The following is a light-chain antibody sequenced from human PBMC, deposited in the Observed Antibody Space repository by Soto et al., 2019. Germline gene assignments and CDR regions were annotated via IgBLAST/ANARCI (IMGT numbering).Light chain of an antibody. CDR3: QHGGT. CDR1: QSVSNN. Sequence: EIVLTQSPATLSLSPGERATVSCRASQSVSNNLGWYQQKPGQAHRLLIYDASNRATGIPARFSGSGSGTDFTLTISSLEPEDFAVYDCQHGGTFGQGTRLEIK. CDR2: DAS. J-gene: IGKJ5*01. V-gene: IGKV3-11*01.